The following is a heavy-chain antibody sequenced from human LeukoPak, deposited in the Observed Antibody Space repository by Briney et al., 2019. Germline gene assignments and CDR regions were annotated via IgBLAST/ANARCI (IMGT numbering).Heavy chain of an antibody. J-gene: IGHJ4*02. Sequence: GGPLRLSCAASGFTFDDYAMHWVRQAPGKGLEWVSGISWNSGSIGYADSVKGRFTISRDNAKNSLYLQMNSLRAEDTALYYCAKDGAHDYYDSSGSRPFDYWGQGTLVTVSS. CDR3: AKDGAHDYYDSSGSRPFDY. D-gene: IGHD3-22*01. CDR2: ISWNSGSI. CDR1: GFTFDDYA. V-gene: IGHV3-9*01.